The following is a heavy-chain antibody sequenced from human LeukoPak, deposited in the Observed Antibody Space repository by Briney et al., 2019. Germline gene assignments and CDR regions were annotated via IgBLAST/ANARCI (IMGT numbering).Heavy chain of an antibody. Sequence: GASVKVSCKASGGTFSSYAISWVRQAPGQGLEWMGGIIPIFGTANYAQKFQGRVTITADESTSTAYMELSSLRSGDTAVYYCASGYSSSSDYWGQGTLVTVSS. V-gene: IGHV1-69*13. CDR1: GGTFSSYA. CDR2: IIPIFGTA. D-gene: IGHD6-13*01. CDR3: ASGYSSSSDY. J-gene: IGHJ4*02.